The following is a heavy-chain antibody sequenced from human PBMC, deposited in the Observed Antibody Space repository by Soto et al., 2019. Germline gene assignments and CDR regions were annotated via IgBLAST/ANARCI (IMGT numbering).Heavy chain of an antibody. Sequence: QVQLQQWGAGLLKPSETLSLNCAVNGGSLSGYYWSWIRQPPGKGLEGIGEIKDGGRTNYSPSLKSRATISSDTSNNQFSLRLYSVTAAGTGVYYCARGQEGVVATHWDQGTLVTVSS. CDR2: IKDGGRT. CDR1: GGSLSGYY. D-gene: IGHD5-12*01. J-gene: IGHJ4*02. V-gene: IGHV4-34*01. CDR3: ARGQEGVVATH.